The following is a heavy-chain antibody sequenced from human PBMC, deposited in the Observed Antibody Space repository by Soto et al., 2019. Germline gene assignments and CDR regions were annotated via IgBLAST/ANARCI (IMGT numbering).Heavy chain of an antibody. CDR1: GFTFSSYA. CDR3: AKDRKWTPEGSFGDFDY. D-gene: IGHD3-16*01. CDR2: ISGSGGST. Sequence: GGSLRLSCAASGFTFSSYAMSWVRQAPGKGLEWVSAISGSGGSTYYADSVKGRFTISRDNSKNTLYLQMNSLRAEDTAIYYCAKDRKWTPEGSFGDFDYWGQGTLVNVS. J-gene: IGHJ4*02. V-gene: IGHV3-23*01.